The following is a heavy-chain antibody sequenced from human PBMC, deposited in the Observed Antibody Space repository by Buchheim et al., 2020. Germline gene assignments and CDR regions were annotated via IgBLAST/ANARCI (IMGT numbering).Heavy chain of an antibody. CDR3: TRVHITGTTGYYYGMDV. D-gene: IGHD1-7*01. Sequence: QVQLVESGGGVVQPGRSLRLSCAASGFTFSSYGMHWVRQAPGKGLEWVAVIWYDGSNKYYADSVKGRFTISRDNSKNTLYLQMNSLRAEDTAVYYCTRVHITGTTGYYYGMDVWGQGTT. CDR1: GFTFSSYG. CDR2: IWYDGSNK. J-gene: IGHJ6*02. V-gene: IGHV3-33*01.